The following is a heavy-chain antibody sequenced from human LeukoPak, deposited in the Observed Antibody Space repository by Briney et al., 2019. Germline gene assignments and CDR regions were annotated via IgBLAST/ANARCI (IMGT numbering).Heavy chain of an antibody. CDR1: GFTFTSSA. D-gene: IGHD4-23*01. V-gene: IGHV1-58*01. J-gene: IGHJ3*01. CDR3: PAEGRPTVVTFRKGAVDL. Sequence: GTSVKVSCKASGFTFTSSAVQWVRQARGQRLEWIGWIVVGSGNTNYAQKFQERVTITRDMSTSTVYMELSSLRSEDTAVYYCPAEGRPTVVTFRKGAVDLWGQGTMVTVSS. CDR2: IVVGSGNT.